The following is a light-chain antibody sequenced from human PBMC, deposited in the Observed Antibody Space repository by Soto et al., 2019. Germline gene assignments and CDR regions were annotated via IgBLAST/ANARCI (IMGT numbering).Light chain of an antibody. CDR1: LGIGSS. CDR2: DTS. CDR3: QNYVNWPLT. Sequence: EVVMTQSPSTLSVSPGERATLSCRASLGIGSSLSWYQQKPGQTPRLLIYDTSTMDNGVPARFIGSASGTEFTLTIISLQSEDFAVDYCQNYVNWPLTFGGGTRVE. V-gene: IGKV3-15*01. J-gene: IGKJ4*01.